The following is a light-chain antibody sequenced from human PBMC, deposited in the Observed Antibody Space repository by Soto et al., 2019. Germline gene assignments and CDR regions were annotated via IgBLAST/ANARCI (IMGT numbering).Light chain of an antibody. CDR2: AAS. Sequence: DIEMTQSPSSLSASVGDRVTITCQASQSVSRYLNWYKQIPGKAPTLLVYAASNLQRGVPSRFSGTGSGTEFILTIDSLQPQDFGTYYCHQSHSIPQTLGHETKVDI. CDR1: QSVSRY. CDR3: HQSHSIPQT. V-gene: IGKV1-39*01. J-gene: IGKJ2*01.